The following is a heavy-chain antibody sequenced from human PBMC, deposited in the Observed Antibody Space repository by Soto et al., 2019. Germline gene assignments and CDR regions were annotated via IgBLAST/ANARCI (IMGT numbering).Heavy chain of an antibody. J-gene: IGHJ4*02. CDR1: GGSISSYY. D-gene: IGHD1-26*01. CDR2: IYYSGST. Sequence: PSETLSLTCTVSGGSISSYYWSWIRQPPGKGLEWIGYIYYSGSTNYNPSLKSRVTISVDTSKNQFSLKLSSVTAADTAVYYCASSRGSPVPLDYWGQGTLVTVS. V-gene: IGHV4-59*12. CDR3: ASSRGSPVPLDY.